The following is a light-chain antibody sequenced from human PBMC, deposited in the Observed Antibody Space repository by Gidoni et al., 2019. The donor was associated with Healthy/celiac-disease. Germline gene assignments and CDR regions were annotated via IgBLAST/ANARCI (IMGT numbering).Light chain of an antibody. CDR2: GAS. Sequence: EIVLTQSPGTLSLSPVERATLSCRASQSVSSSYLAWYQQKPGQAPRLLLYGASSRPTGIPDRFSGSGSGTDFTLTISRLEPEDFAVYYCQQYGSSPSGARFTFGPGTKVDIK. CDR1: QSVSSSY. J-gene: IGKJ3*01. CDR3: QQYGSSPSGARFT. V-gene: IGKV3-20*01.